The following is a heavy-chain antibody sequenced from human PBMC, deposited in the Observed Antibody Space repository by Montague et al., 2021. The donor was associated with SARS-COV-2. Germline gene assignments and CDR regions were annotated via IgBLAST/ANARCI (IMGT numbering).Heavy chain of an antibody. Sequence: PELVKPTQTLTLTCTFSGFSLSTSGVGVGWIRQPPGKALEWLALXYWDDDKRYSPSLKSRLTITKDTSKNQVVLTMTNMDPVDTATYYCAHRRGGWYGPYFDYWGQGTLVTVSS. V-gene: IGHV2-5*02. CDR2: XYWDDDK. CDR1: GFSLSTSGVG. D-gene: IGHD6-19*01. CDR3: AHRRGGWYGPYFDY. J-gene: IGHJ4*02.